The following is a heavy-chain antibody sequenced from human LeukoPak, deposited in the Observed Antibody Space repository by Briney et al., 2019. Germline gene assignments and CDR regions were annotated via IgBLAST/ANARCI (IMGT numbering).Heavy chain of an antibody. V-gene: IGHV3-7*01. Sequence: GGSLRLSCAASGFTFSSYWMSWVRQAPGKGLEWVANIKQDGSEKYYVDSVKGRFTISRDNAKNSLYLQMSSLRAEDTAVYYCARWGSGYYDSSGYYHYYYYYYMDVWGKGTTVTVSS. CDR3: ARWGSGYYDSSGYYHYYYYYYMDV. J-gene: IGHJ6*03. CDR1: GFTFSSYW. CDR2: IKQDGSEK. D-gene: IGHD3-22*01.